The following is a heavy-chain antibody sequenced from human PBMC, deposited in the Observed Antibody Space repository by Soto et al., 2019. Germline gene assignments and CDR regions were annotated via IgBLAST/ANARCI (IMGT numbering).Heavy chain of an antibody. CDR2: IIPMFSTP. V-gene: IGHV1-69*15. D-gene: IGHD3-9*01. CDR1: GGNFRSEA. J-gene: IGHJ6*02. Sequence: SVKVSCKASGGNFRSEAISWVRQAPGHGLEWMGRIIPMFSTPHYAQKFQGRVTIIADESTTTVNMEMRGLTYEDTAVYYCARAQFSDILTADDYGMDVWGQGTSVTVSS. CDR3: ARAQFSDILTADDYGMDV.